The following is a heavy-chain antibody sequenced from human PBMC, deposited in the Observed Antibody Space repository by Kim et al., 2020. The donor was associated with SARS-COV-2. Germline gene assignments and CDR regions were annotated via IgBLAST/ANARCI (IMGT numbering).Heavy chain of an antibody. Sequence: LSLTCAASGFPFSSSAMHWVRPAPGKGLAWVAVISYDGSNKYYADSVKGRFTISRDNSKNTLYLQMNSLRAEDTAVYYCARTYSGSYSGYFDYWGQGTLVTVSS. CDR2: ISYDGSNK. CDR3: ARTYSGSYSGYFDY. J-gene: IGHJ4*02. D-gene: IGHD1-26*01. CDR1: GFPFSSSA. V-gene: IGHV3-30*04.